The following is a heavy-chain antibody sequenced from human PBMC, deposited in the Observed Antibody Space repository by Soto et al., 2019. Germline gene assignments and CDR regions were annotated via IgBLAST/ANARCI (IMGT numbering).Heavy chain of an antibody. CDR2: IYYSGST. CDR3: RGVNYDILTGYSIIDY. D-gene: IGHD3-9*01. V-gene: IGHV4-39*01. J-gene: IGHJ4*02. CDR1: GGSISSSSYY. Sequence: SETLSLTCTVSGGSISSSSYYWGWIRQPPGKGLEWIGSIYYSGSTYYNPSLKSRVTISVDTSKNQFSLKLSSVTAADTAVYYCRGVNYDILTGYSIIDYWGQGTLVTVSS.